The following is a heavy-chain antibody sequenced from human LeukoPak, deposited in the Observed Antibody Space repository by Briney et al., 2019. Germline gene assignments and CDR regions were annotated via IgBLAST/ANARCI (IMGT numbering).Heavy chain of an antibody. J-gene: IGHJ4*02. V-gene: IGHV4-34*01. D-gene: IGHD3-10*01. CDR3: ARVKRDYYGSGSYYKY. Sequence: TSETLSLTCAVYGGSFSGYYWSWIRQPPGKGPEWIGEINHSGSTNYNPSLKSRVTISVDTSKNQFSLKLSSVTAADTAVYYCARVKRDYYGSGSYYKYWGQGTLVTVSS. CDR2: INHSGST. CDR1: GGSFSGYY.